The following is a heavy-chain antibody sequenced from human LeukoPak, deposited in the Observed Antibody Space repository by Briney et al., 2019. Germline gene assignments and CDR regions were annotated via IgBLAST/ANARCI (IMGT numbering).Heavy chain of an antibody. J-gene: IGHJ5*02. CDR3: AKGAYSPNWFDP. CDR2: IRYDGSNK. D-gene: IGHD6-13*01. V-gene: IGHV3-30*02. CDR1: GFTFSSYG. Sequence: GGSLRLSCAASGFTFSSYGMHWVSQAPGKGLEWVAFIRYDGSNKYYADSVKGRFTISRDNSKNTLYLQMNSLRAEDTAVYYCAKGAYSPNWFDPWGQGTLVTVSS.